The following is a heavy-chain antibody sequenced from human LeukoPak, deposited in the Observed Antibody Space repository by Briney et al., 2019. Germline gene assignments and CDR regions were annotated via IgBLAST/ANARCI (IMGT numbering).Heavy chain of an antibody. CDR2: ISGSGGST. V-gene: IGHV3-23*01. CDR1: GFTFSSYA. J-gene: IGHJ5*02. CDR3: ARDSPHSDP. Sequence: AGGSLRLSCAASGFTFSSYAMSWARQAPGRGLEWVSTISGSGGSTYYADSVKGRFTISRDNSKNTLYLQMNSLRAEDTAVYYCARDSPHSDPWGQGTLVTVSS.